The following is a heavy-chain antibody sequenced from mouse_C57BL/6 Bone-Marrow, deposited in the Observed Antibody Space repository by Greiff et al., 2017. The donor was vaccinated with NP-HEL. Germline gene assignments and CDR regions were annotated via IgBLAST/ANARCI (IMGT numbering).Heavy chain of an antibody. Sequence: VQLQQSGAELVKPGASVKISCKASGYAFSSYWMNWVKQRPGKGLEWIGQIYPGDGDTNYNGKFKGKATLTADKSSSTAYMQLSSLTSEDSAVYFCARGAGTCWYFDVWGTGTTVTVSS. CDR2: IYPGDGDT. D-gene: IGHD3-3*01. V-gene: IGHV1-80*01. CDR3: ARGAGTCWYFDV. CDR1: GYAFSSYW. J-gene: IGHJ1*03.